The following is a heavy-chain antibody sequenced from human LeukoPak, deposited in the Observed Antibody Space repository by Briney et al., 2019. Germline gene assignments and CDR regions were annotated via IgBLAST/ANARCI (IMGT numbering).Heavy chain of an antibody. V-gene: IGHV3-33*01. D-gene: IGHD4-17*01. Sequence: GGSLRLSCAASGFTFSSYGMHWVRQAPGKGLEWVAVIWYDGSNKYYADSVKGRFTISRDNSKNTLYLQMNSLRAEDTAVYYCARDLFAPDYGDYVNYYYGMGVWGKGTTVTVSS. CDR2: IWYDGSNK. CDR3: ARDLFAPDYGDYVNYYYGMGV. J-gene: IGHJ6*04. CDR1: GFTFSSYG.